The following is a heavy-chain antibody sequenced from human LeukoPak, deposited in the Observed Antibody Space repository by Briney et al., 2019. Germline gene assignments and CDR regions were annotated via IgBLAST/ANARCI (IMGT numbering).Heavy chain of an antibody. CDR1: GSTVSDTY. CDR3: ARGVLGIIPIDY. D-gene: IGHD3-10*02. V-gene: IGHV3-53*01. J-gene: IGHJ4*02. CDR2: MYSEDNK. Sequence: GGSLRLSCAASGSTVSDTYMAWVRQAPGKGLEWVSFMYSEDNKYYADSVRGRFTISRDISKNTVYLQMNTLRADDTAVYYCARGVLGIIPIDYWGQGTLVTVSS.